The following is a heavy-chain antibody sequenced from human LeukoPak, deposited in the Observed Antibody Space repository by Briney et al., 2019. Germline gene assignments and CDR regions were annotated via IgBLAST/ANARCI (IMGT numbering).Heavy chain of an antibody. Sequence: SETLSLTCTVSGGSISSYYRSWIRQPPGKGLEWIGYIYYSGSTNYNPSLKSRVTISVDTSKNQFSLKLSSVTAADTAVYYCARARVFKRVVVVIRYYYYYMDVWGKGTTVTVSS. CDR1: GGSISSYY. J-gene: IGHJ6*03. V-gene: IGHV4-59*12. D-gene: IGHD3-22*01. CDR2: IYYSGST. CDR3: ARARVFKRVVVVIRYYYYYMDV.